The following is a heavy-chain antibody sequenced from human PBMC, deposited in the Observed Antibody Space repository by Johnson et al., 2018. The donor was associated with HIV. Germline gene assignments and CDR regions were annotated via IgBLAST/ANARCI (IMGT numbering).Heavy chain of an antibody. V-gene: IGHV3-20*04. J-gene: IGHJ3*02. D-gene: IGHD6-13*01. Sequence: VQLVESGGGVVRPGGSLRLSCAASGFAFHDRGMSWVRQAPGKGLEWVSGINWNGGSTGYADSVKGRFTISRDNSKNTLYLYMTSLRSDDTTTYYCAKDWGAAAGSGAFDIWGQGTLVTVSS. CDR1: GFAFHDRG. CDR3: AKDWGAAAGSGAFDI. CDR2: INWNGGST.